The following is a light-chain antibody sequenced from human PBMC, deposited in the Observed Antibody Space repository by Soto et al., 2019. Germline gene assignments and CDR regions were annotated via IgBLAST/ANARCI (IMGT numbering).Light chain of an antibody. CDR3: QSYDISLHNYV. CDR2: GDN. J-gene: IGLJ1*01. Sequence: QSVLTQPPSVSAAPGQKVTISCSGSNSNIGNNYVSWYQQLPGTAPKLLIYGDNNRPSGVPDRFSGSKSGTSASLAITRLQAEDEADYYCQSYDISLHNYVFGTGTKLTVL. CDR1: NSNIGNNY. V-gene: IGLV1-40*01.